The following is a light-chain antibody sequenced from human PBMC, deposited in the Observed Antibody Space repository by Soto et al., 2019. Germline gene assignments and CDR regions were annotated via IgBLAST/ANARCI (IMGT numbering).Light chain of an antibody. V-gene: IGLV2-14*03. CDR2: DVN. J-gene: IGLJ1*01. Sequence: QSVLTQPASVSGSPGQSIAISCTGTSSDIGAYNYVSWYQQHPDKAPKLMIFDVNNRPSGVSDRFSGSKSGNTASLTISGLQPEDEADYYCSSYTTSNTRQIVFGTGTKVTVL. CDR1: SSDIGAYNY. CDR3: SSYTTSNTRQIV.